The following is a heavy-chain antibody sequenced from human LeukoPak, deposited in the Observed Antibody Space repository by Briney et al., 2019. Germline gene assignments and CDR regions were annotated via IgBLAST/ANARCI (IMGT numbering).Heavy chain of an antibody. J-gene: IGHJ2*01. D-gene: IGHD4-17*01. CDR2: INHSGST. CDR3: ARVTHTVNTFRWYFDL. V-gene: IGHV4-34*01. Sequence: KPSETLSLTCAVYGGSFSGYYWSWIRQPPGKGLEWIGEINHSGSTNYNPSLKSRVTISVDTSKNQFSLKLSSVTAADTAVYYCARVTHTVNTFRWYFDLWGRGTLVTVSS. CDR1: GGSFSGYY.